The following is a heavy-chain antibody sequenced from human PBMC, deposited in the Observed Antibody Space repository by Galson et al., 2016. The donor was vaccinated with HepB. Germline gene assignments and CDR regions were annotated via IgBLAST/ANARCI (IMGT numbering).Heavy chain of an antibody. CDR1: GLTFSDFY. D-gene: IGHD6-19*01. J-gene: IGHJ5*02. CDR3: ARVDYGSGWREGWFDP. V-gene: IGHV3-11*06. CDR2: ISSSSSHT. Sequence: SLRLSCAASGLTFSDFYMSWTRQAPGKGLEWVSYISSSSSHTNYADSVKGRFTISRDNANNSLYLQMNSLRVEDTAVYYCARVDYGSGWREGWFDPWGQGTLVTVSS.